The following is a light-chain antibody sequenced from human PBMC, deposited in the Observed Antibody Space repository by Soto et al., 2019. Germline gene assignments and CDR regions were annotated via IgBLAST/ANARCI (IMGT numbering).Light chain of an antibody. V-gene: IGLV2-8*01. CDR3: SSYAGRSMYV. Sequence: QSVLTQPPAASGSPGQSVTFSCTGTSSDVGTYDYVSWYQQYPGKAPILLIYGVTRRPSGVPDRFSGSKSGNTAALTVSGLQAEDEAYYYCSSYAGRSMYVFGTGTKVTVL. J-gene: IGLJ1*01. CDR2: GVT. CDR1: SSDVGTYDY.